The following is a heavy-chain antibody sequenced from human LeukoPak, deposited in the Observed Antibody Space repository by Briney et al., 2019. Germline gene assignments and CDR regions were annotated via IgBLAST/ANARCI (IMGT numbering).Heavy chain of an antibody. D-gene: IGHD1-7*01. J-gene: IGHJ4*02. Sequence: ASVKVSCKASGYTFTSYGISWVRQAPGQGLEWMGWISADNGNTNYAQKLQGRVTMTTDTSTSTAYMELRSLRSDDTAVYYCARAVITGTSFDYWGQGTLVTVSS. CDR1: GYTFTSYG. CDR3: ARAVITGTSFDY. V-gene: IGHV1-18*01. CDR2: ISADNGNT.